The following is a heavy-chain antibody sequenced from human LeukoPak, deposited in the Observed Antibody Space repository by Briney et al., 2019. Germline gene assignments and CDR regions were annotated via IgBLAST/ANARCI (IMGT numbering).Heavy chain of an antibody. J-gene: IGHJ4*02. CDR3: ARVDRKGLLPYYFDY. CDR2: INHSGST. Sequence: SETLSLTCAVYGGSFSGYYWSWIRQPPGKGLEWIGEINHSGSTNYNPSLKSRVTISVDTSKNQFSLKLSSVTAADTAVYYCARVDRKGLLPYYFDYWGQGTLVTVSS. D-gene: IGHD2-21*02. CDR1: GGSFSGYY. V-gene: IGHV4-34*01.